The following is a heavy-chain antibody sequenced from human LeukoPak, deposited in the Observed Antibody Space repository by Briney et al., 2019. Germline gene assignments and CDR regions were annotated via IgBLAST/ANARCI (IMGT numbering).Heavy chain of an antibody. CDR2: INPNSGGT. J-gene: IGHJ4*02. CDR1: GCTFTAYY. V-gene: IGHV1-2*02. CDR3: ARGGGYSYGFGY. Sequence: ASVKVSCKASGCTFTAYYMHWVRQAPGQGLEWMGWINPNSGGTNYVQKFQGRVTMTRDTSISTVYMELSTLRSDDTAVYYCARGGGYSYGFGYWGQGTLVTVSS. D-gene: IGHD5-12*01.